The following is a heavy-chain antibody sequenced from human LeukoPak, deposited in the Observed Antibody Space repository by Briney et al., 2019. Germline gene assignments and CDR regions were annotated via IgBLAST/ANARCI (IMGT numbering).Heavy chain of an antibody. V-gene: IGHV1-24*01. CDR1: GYTLTELS. J-gene: IGHJ5*02. CDR2: FDPEDGET. CDR3: ATDLYYDSSGYPHWFDP. D-gene: IGHD3-22*01. Sequence: GASVKVSCKVSGYTLTELSMHGVRQAPGKGLEWMGGFDPEDGETIYAQKFQGRVTMTEDTSTDTAYMELSSLRSEDTAVYYCATDLYYDSSGYPHWFDPWGQGTLVTVSS.